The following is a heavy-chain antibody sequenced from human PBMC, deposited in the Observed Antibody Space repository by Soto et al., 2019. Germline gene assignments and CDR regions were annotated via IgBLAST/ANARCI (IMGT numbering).Heavy chain of an antibody. CDR2: ISGSGGST. CDR1: GFTFSSYA. CDR3: AKAKGDFWSGLNWFDP. Sequence: GGSLRLSCAASGFTFSSYAMSWVRQAPGKGLEWVSAISGSGGSTYYADSVKGRFTISRDNSKNTLYLQMNSLRAEDTAVYYCAKAKGDFWSGLNWFDPWGQGTLVTVSS. D-gene: IGHD3-3*01. V-gene: IGHV3-23*01. J-gene: IGHJ5*02.